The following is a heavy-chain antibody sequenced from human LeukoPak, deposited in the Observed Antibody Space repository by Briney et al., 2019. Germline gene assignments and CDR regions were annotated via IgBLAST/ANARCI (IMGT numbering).Heavy chain of an antibody. CDR2: IRYDGSNK. V-gene: IGHV3-30*02. Sequence: GGSLRLSCAASGFTFSSYGMHWVRQAPGKGLEWVAFIRYDGSNKYYADSVKGRFTISRDNSKNTLYLQMNSLRADDTAVYYCAKENDFWSGPEGWGQGTLVTVSS. J-gene: IGHJ4*02. CDR3: AKENDFWSGPEG. CDR1: GFTFSSYG. D-gene: IGHD3-3*01.